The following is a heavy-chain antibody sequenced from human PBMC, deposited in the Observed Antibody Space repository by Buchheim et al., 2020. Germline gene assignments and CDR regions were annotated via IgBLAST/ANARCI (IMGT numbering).Heavy chain of an antibody. Sequence: QVQLVESGGGVVQPGRSLRLSCAASGFTFSSYGMHWVRQAPGKGLEWVAVISYDGSNKYYADSVKGRFTISRDNSKNTLYLQMNSLRAEDTAVYYCAKALPGAIATFEYWGQGTL. D-gene: IGHD2-21*01. V-gene: IGHV3-30*18. J-gene: IGHJ4*02. CDR3: AKALPGAIATFEY. CDR1: GFTFSSYG. CDR2: ISYDGSNK.